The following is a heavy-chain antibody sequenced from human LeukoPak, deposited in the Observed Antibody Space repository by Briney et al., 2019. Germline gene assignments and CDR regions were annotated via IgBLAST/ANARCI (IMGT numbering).Heavy chain of an antibody. Sequence: PGASLRLSCAASGFTFSSYAMSWVRQAPGKGLEWVSAISGSGGSTYYADSVKGRFTISRDNSKNTLYLQMNSLRAEDTAVYYCANGDSSGYLLGAFDIWGQGTMVTVSS. J-gene: IGHJ3*02. CDR1: GFTFSSYA. D-gene: IGHD3-22*01. V-gene: IGHV3-23*01. CDR2: ISGSGGST. CDR3: ANGDSSGYLLGAFDI.